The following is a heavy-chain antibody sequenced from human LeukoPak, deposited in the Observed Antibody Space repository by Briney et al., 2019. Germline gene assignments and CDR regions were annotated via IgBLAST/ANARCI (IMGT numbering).Heavy chain of an antibody. D-gene: IGHD3-10*01. V-gene: IGHV1-2*02. CDR3: ARIYGSGRVYYMDV. Sequence: ASVKVSCKASGYTFTSYGISWVRQAPGQGLEWMGWINPNSGGTNYAQKFQGRVTMTRDTSISTAYMELSRLRSDDTAVYYCARIYGSGRVYYMDVWGKGTTVTISS. J-gene: IGHJ6*03. CDR2: INPNSGGT. CDR1: GYTFTSYG.